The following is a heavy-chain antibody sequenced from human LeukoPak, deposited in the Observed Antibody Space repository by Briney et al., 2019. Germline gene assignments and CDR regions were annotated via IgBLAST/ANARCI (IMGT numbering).Heavy chain of an antibody. V-gene: IGHV4-4*08. Sequence: SETLSLTCTVSGGYISSYYWSWIRQPPGKGLEWIGYIYYSGSTNYNPSLKSRVTISVDTSKNQFSLKLSSVTAADTAVYYCARDYYDSSGYYNYWGQGTLVTVSS. CDR2: IYYSGST. D-gene: IGHD3-22*01. CDR1: GGYISSYY. CDR3: ARDYYDSSGYYNY. J-gene: IGHJ4*02.